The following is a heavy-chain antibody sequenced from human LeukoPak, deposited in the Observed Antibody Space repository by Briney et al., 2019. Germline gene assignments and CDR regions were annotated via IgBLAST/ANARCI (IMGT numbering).Heavy chain of an antibody. Sequence: GGSLRPSCAASGFTFSSYSMNWVRQAPGKGLEWVSSISSSSSYIYYADSVKGRFTISRDNAKNSLYLQMNSLRAEDTAVYYCARDPTTVVTYYFDYWGQGTLVTVSS. J-gene: IGHJ4*02. CDR1: GFTFSSYS. CDR3: ARDPTTVVTYYFDY. D-gene: IGHD4-23*01. V-gene: IGHV3-21*01. CDR2: ISSSSSYI.